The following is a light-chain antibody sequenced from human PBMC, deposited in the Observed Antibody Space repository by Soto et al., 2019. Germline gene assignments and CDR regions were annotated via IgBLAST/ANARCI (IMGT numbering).Light chain of an antibody. V-gene: IGLV4-69*01. CDR3: RTWGTGIPLYV. J-gene: IGLJ1*01. Sequence: QPVLTQAPSASASLGASVKLTCTLSSGHSTYAIAWHQQQPEKGPRYLMKVNNDGSHSKGDGIPDRCSGASSGAERYVPISSLQSEDEEDYYCRTWGTGIPLYVFGRGTKVTVL. CDR1: SGHSTYA. CDR2: VNNDGSH.